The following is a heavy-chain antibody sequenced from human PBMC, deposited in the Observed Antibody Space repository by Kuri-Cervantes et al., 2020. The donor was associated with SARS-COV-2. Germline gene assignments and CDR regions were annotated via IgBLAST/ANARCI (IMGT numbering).Heavy chain of an antibody. D-gene: IGHD6-19*01. V-gene: IGHV1-2*02. Sequence: ASVKVSCKASGYTFTGYYMHWVRQAPGQGLEWMGWINPNSGGTNYAQKFQGRVTMTRDTSISTAYMELSRLRSEDTAVYYCARCPNSSGWYGLFDYWGQGTLVTVSS. J-gene: IGHJ4*02. CDR1: GYTFTGYY. CDR2: INPNSGGT. CDR3: ARCPNSSGWYGLFDY.